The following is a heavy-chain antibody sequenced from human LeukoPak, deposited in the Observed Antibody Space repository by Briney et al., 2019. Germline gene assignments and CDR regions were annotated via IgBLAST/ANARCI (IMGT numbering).Heavy chain of an antibody. V-gene: IGHV1-69*05. D-gene: IGHD6-13*01. CDR3: GIAAAGIRPLDYYYYYMDV. CDR2: IIPIFGTA. J-gene: IGHJ6*03. Sequence: GASVKVTCKASGGTFSSYAISWVRQAPGQGLEWMGGIIPIFGTANYAQKFQGRVTITTDESTSTAYMELSSLRSEDTAVYYCGIAAAGIRPLDYYYYYMDVWGKGTTVTVSS. CDR1: GGTFSSYA.